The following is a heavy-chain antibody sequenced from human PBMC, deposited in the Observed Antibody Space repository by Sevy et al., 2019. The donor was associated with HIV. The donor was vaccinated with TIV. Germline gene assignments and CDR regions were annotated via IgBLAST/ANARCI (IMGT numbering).Heavy chain of an antibody. CDR3: ASSVVVAATRRPGAIDY. D-gene: IGHD2-15*01. V-gene: IGHV4-39*01. CDR1: GGSISSSSYY. Sequence: SETLSLTCTVSGGSISSSSYYWGWIRQPPGKGLEWIGSIYYSGSTYYNPSLKSRGTISVDTSKNQFSLKLSSVTAADTAVYYCASSVVVAATRRPGAIDYWGQGTLVTVS. CDR2: IYYSGST. J-gene: IGHJ4*02.